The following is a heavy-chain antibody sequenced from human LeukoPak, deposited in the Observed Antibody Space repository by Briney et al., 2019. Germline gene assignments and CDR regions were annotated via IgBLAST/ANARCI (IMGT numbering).Heavy chain of an antibody. Sequence: ASVKVSCKASGYTFTSYGISWVRQAPGQGLEWMGWISAYNGNTNYAQKLQGRVTMTTDTSTSTAYMELRSLRSDDTALYYCARSYCSGGSCPYYFDYWGQGTLVTVSS. CDR1: GYTFTSYG. J-gene: IGHJ4*02. CDR2: ISAYNGNT. D-gene: IGHD2-15*01. V-gene: IGHV1-18*01. CDR3: ARSYCSGGSCPYYFDY.